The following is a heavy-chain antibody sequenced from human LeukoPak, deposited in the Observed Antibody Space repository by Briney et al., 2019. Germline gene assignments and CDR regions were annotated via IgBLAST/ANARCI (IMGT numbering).Heavy chain of an antibody. CDR2: INPNSGGT. D-gene: IGHD6-19*01. V-gene: IGHV1-2*02. CDR3: ARQWLVSHNWFDP. CDR1: GYTFTEYY. Sequence: ASVKVSCKASGYTFTEYYIHWVRQAPGQGLEWMGWINPNSGGTNYAQKFQGRVTMTRDTSISTAYMELSRLRSDDTAVYYCARQWLVSHNWFDPWGQGTLVTVSS. J-gene: IGHJ5*02.